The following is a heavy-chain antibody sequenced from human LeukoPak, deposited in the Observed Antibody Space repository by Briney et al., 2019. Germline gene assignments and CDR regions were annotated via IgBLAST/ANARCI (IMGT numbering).Heavy chain of an antibody. CDR2: ISSSSSYI. D-gene: IGHD3-16*02. CDR1: GFTFSSYS. J-gene: IGHJ6*03. V-gene: IGHV3-21*04. Sequence: GGSLRLSCAASGFTFSSYSMNWVRQAPGKGLEWVSSISSSSSYIYYADSVKGRFTISRDNAKNSLYLQMNSLRAADTAVYYCARQGQSDLSFYYYIDVWGKGTTVTISS. CDR3: ARQGQSDLSFYYYIDV.